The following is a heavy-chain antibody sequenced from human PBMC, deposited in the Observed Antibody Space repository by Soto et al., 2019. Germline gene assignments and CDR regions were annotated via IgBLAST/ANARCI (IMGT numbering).Heavy chain of an antibody. D-gene: IGHD2-15*01. CDR1: GASLSSYY. V-gene: IGHV4-4*08. J-gene: IGHJ4*02. CDR2: IYSSGTT. CDR3: ARRVVMAATVDHFDY. Sequence: SETLSLTCTVSGASLSSYYWSWIRQPPGKGPEWIGYIYSSGTTNYNPSLKSRVTISVDTSKNQFSLKLSSVTAADTAVYYCARRVVMAATVDHFDYWGQGTLVTVSS.